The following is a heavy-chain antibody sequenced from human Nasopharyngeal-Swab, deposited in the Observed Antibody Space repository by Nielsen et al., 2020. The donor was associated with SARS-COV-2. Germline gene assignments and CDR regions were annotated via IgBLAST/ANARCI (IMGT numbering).Heavy chain of an antibody. J-gene: IGHJ5*02. Sequence: ASVKVSCKVSGYTLTELSMHWVRQAPGKGLEWMGGFDPEDGETIYAQKFQGRVTMTEDTSTDTAYMELSSLRSEDPAVYYCATSAPYCSSTSCYTNWFDPWGQGTLVTVSS. CDR1: GYTLTELS. CDR2: FDPEDGET. CDR3: ATSAPYCSSTSCYTNWFDP. V-gene: IGHV1-24*01. D-gene: IGHD2-2*02.